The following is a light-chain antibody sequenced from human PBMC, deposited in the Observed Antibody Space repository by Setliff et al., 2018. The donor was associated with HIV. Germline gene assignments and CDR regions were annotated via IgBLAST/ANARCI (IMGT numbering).Light chain of an antibody. J-gene: IGLJ1*01. CDR3: SSYTTSSTLYV. Sequence: QSVLTQPASVSGSPVQSITISCTGISSDVGGYYSVSWYQQHPVKAPKLMISDVINRPSGVSNRFSGSRSGNTASLTISGLQVEDEADYYGSSYTTSSTLYVFGPGTKVTVL. CDR2: DVI. V-gene: IGLV2-14*03. CDR1: SSDVGGYYS.